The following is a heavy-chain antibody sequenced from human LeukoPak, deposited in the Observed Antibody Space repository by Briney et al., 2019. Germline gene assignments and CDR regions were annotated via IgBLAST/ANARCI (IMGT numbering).Heavy chain of an antibody. J-gene: IGHJ4*02. CDR1: GFTFSSYW. D-gene: IGHD1-26*01. CDR3: AKVGAWELQRVFEN. Sequence: GGSLRLSCEVSGFTFSSYWMTWARHIPGKGLEWVANINRDGSEQHYVESVKGRFTISRDNGRNSLYLQMDSLRVDDTAVYYCAKVGAWELQRVFENWGQGALVTVSS. CDR2: INRDGSEQ. V-gene: IGHV3-7*01.